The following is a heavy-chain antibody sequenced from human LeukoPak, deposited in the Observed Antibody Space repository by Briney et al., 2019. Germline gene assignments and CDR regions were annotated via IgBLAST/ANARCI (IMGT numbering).Heavy chain of an antibody. CDR1: GGSFSGYY. Sequence: PSETLSLTCAVYGGSFSGYYWSWIRQPPGKGLEWIGEINHSGSTNYNPSLKSRVTISVDTSKNQFSLKLSSVTAADTAVYYCARYSSSPGYYFDYWGQGTLVTVSS. CDR2: INHSGST. J-gene: IGHJ4*02. D-gene: IGHD6-6*01. V-gene: IGHV4-34*01. CDR3: ARYSSSPGYYFDY.